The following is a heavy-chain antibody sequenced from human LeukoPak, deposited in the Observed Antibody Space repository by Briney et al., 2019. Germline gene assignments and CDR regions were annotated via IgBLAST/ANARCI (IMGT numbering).Heavy chain of an antibody. J-gene: IGHJ6*03. CDR1: GFTFSHYW. CDR3: ARSGDLGYYYMDV. Sequence: PGGSLRLSCAASGFTFSHYWIHWVRQGPGKGLVWVSRINSDGGSTDYADSVKGRFTISRDNAENTLYLQMNSLRAEDTAVYYCARSGDLGYYYMDVWGKGTTVTVSS. CDR2: INSDGGST. D-gene: IGHD4-17*01. V-gene: IGHV3-74*01.